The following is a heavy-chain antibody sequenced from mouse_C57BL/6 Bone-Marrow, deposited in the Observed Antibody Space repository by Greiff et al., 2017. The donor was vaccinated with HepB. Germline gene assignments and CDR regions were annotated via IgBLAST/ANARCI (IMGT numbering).Heavy chain of an antibody. D-gene: IGHD1-1*01. CDR2: IYPGDGDT. CDR1: GYAFSSSW. V-gene: IGHV1-82*01. CDR3: APNYYGSSYWYFDV. Sequence: SGPELVKPGASVKISCKASGYAFSSSWMNWVKQRPGKGLEWIGRIYPGDGDTNYNGKFKGKATLTADKSSSTAYMQLSSLTSEDSAVYFCAPNYYGSSYWYFDVWGTGTTVTVSS. J-gene: IGHJ1*03.